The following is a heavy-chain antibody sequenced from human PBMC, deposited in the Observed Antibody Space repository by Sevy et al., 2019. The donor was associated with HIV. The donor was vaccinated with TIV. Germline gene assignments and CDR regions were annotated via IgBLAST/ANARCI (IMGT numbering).Heavy chain of an antibody. CDR3: ARDRGGSMGYCFDY. CDR1: GFTFSSYA. J-gene: IGHJ4*02. Sequence: GGSLRLSCAASGFTFSSYAMTWVRQAPGKGLEWLSSISGGGGRTQYSDSVNGRFTISKDNSKNTLFLQMHSLGAEDTALYYCARDRGGSMGYCFDYWGQGTLVTISS. CDR2: ISGGGGRT. V-gene: IGHV3-23*01. D-gene: IGHD2-8*01.